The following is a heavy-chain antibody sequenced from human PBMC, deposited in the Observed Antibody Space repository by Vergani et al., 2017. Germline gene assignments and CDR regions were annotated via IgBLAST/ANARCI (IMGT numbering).Heavy chain of an antibody. V-gene: IGHV4-59*01. Sequence: QVQLQESGPGLVKPSETLSLTCTVSGGSISSYYWSWIRQPPGKGLEWIGYIYYSGSTNYNPSLKSRVTISVDTSKNQFSLKLSSVTAAGTAVYYCAGVSKKVMVRGVELDYWGQGTLVTVSS. CDR2: IYYSGST. CDR1: GGSISSYY. CDR3: AGVSKKVMVRGVELDY. J-gene: IGHJ4*02. D-gene: IGHD3-10*01.